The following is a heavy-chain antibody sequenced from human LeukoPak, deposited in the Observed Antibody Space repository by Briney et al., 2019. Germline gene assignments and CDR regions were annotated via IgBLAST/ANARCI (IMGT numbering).Heavy chain of an antibody. D-gene: IGHD2-21*02. CDR2: ISDDGSNK. CDR3: ARGEVVTASPLDF. Sequence: GRSLRLSCAASGFTFSGYGMHWVRLAPGVGLQWIAFISDDGSNKDHAVSVKGRFTITRDNSKNTLFLEMRSLRTEDTAVYYCARGEVVTASPLDFWGQGTLVTVSS. CDR1: GFTFSGYG. J-gene: IGHJ4*02. V-gene: IGHV3-30*04.